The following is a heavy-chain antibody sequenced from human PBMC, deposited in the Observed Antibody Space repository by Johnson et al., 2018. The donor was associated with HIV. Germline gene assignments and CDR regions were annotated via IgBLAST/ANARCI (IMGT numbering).Heavy chain of an antibody. CDR3: ARVYARTPGGSDECCFDV. CDR1: RFSVSSNY. V-gene: IGHV3-11*04. CDR2: ISSSGSTI. Sequence: QVQLVESGGGLIQPGGSLRLSCAASRFSVSSNYMTWVRQAPGKGLEWVSYISSSGSTIYYADSVKGRFTISRDNTKNSLYLQMNSLRAEDTAVYYCARVYARTPGGSDECCFDVWGQGTMVTVSS. D-gene: IGHD1-26*01. J-gene: IGHJ3*01.